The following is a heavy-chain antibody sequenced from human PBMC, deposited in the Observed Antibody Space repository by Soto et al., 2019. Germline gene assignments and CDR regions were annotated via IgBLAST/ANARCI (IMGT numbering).Heavy chain of an antibody. Sequence: ASVKVSCKASGYTFTSYDINWVRQATGQGLEWMGWMNPNSGNTGYAQKFQGRGTMTRNTSISTAYMELSSLRSEDTAVYYCARFDLRITIFGVVIPHGDYYYGMDVWGQGTTVTVSS. CDR1: GYTFTSYD. CDR2: MNPNSGNT. V-gene: IGHV1-8*01. J-gene: IGHJ6*02. CDR3: ARFDLRITIFGVVIPHGDYYYGMDV. D-gene: IGHD3-3*01.